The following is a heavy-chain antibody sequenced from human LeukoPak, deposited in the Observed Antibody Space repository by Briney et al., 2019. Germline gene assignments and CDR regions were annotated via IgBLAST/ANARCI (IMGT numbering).Heavy chain of an antibody. CDR1: GYTFTSYY. Sequence: ASVKVSCKASGYTFTSYYMHWVRQAPGQGLERMGIINPSGGSTSYAQKFQGRVTMTRDTSTSTVYMELSSLRSEDTAVYYCARGDPIRRGVDTRVVPWGQGTLVTVSS. CDR3: ARGDPIRRGVDTRVVP. V-gene: IGHV1-46*01. D-gene: IGHD5-12*01. CDR2: INPSGGST. J-gene: IGHJ5*02.